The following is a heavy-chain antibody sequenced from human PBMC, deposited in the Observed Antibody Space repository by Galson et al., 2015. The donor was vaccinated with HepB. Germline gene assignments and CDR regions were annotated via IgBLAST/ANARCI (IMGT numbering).Heavy chain of an antibody. CDR3: ASGGTAVAINGH. CDR1: GFTFRSYS. CDR2: ISSSSSTI. V-gene: IGHV3-48*01. Sequence: SLRLSCAASGFTFRSYSMNWVRQAPGKGLEWVAYISSSSSTIYYADSVKGRFTISRDNAKNSLFLQMNSLRAEDTAVYYCASGGTAVAINGHWGQGTLVTVSS. D-gene: IGHD6-19*01. J-gene: IGHJ4*02.